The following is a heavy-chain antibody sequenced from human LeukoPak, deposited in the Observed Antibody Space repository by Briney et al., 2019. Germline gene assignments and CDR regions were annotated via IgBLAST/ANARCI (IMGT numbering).Heavy chain of an antibody. D-gene: IGHD3-22*01. V-gene: IGHV1-46*01. J-gene: IGHJ4*02. CDR3: ARVHYYDSSGYYYFDY. CDR2: INPSGGST. CDR1: GYTFTSYF. Sequence: GASVKVSCEASGYTFTSYFIHWVRQAPGQGLEWMGIINPSGGSTGYPQKFQGRVTMTRDTSTSTVYMELSSLRSEDAAVYYCARVHYYDSSGYYYFDYWGQGTLVTVSS.